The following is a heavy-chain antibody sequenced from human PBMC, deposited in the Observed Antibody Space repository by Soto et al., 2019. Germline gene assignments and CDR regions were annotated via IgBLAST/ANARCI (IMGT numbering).Heavy chain of an antibody. CDR3: ARGVVLRYFDWSPPFDY. CDR1: GGSISSYY. CDR2: IYYSGST. Sequence: SETLSLTCTVSGGSISSYYWSWIRQPPGKGLEWIGYIYYSGSTNYNPSLKSRVTISVDTSKNQFSLKLSSVTAADTAVYYCARGVVLRYFDWSPPFDYWGQGTQVTVSS. J-gene: IGHJ4*02. V-gene: IGHV4-59*01. D-gene: IGHD3-9*01.